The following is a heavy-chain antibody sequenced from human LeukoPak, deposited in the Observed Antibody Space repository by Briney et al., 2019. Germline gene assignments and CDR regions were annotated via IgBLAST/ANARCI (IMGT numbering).Heavy chain of an antibody. V-gene: IGHV3-23*01. D-gene: IGHD3-3*02. Sequence: QPGGSLRLSCAASGFTFSSYWMHWVRQAPGKGLEWVSAISGSGGSTYYADSVKGRFTISRDNSKNTLYLQMNSLRAEDTAVYYVYISSGEYYHGMDVWGQGTTVTVSS. J-gene: IGHJ6*02. CDR2: ISGSGGST. CDR1: GFTFSSYW. CDR3: YISSGEYYHGMDV.